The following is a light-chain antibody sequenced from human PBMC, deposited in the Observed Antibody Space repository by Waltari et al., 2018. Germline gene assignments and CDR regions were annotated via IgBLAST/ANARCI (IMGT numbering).Light chain of an antibody. CDR2: RNN. V-gene: IGLV1-47*01. CDR3: AAWDDSLSGPV. CDR1: SSNIGSNY. Sequence: QSVLTQPPSASGTPGQRVTISCSGSSSNIGSNYVYWYQQFPGTAPQLLIYRNNRRPSGAPDRFSGSQSGTSASLAISGLRAEDEADYYCAAWDDSLSGPVFGGGTKLTVL. J-gene: IGLJ2*01.